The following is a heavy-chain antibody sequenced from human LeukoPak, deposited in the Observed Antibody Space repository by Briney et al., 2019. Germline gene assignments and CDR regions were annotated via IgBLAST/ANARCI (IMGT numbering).Heavy chain of an antibody. CDR3: ARTADYYDSSGYAFYFDY. D-gene: IGHD3-22*01. Sequence: ASVKVSCKASGGTFSSYAISWVRQAPGQGLEWMGWISAYNGNTNYAQKLQGRVTMTTDTSTSTAYMELRSLRSDDTAVYYCARTADYYDSSGYAFYFDYWGQGTLVTVSS. V-gene: IGHV1-18*01. CDR2: ISAYNGNT. CDR1: GGTFSSYA. J-gene: IGHJ4*02.